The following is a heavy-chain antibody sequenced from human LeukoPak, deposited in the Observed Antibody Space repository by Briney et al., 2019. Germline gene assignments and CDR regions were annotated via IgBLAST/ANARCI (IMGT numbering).Heavy chain of an antibody. CDR1: GGSISSGGYY. D-gene: IGHD3-10*02. CDR2: IYYSGST. Sequence: SQTLSLTCTVSGGSISSGGYYWSWIRQHPGKGLEWIGYIYYSGSTYYNPSLKSRVTISVDTSKNQFSLKLSSVTAADTAVYYCARDVTVSEYYYMDVWGKGTTVTVSS. CDR3: ARDVTVSEYYYMDV. V-gene: IGHV4-31*03. J-gene: IGHJ6*03.